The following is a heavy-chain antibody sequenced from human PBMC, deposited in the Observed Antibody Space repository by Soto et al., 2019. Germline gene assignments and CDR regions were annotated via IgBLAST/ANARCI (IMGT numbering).Heavy chain of an antibody. CDR1: GFTFSSYA. D-gene: IGHD2-15*01. J-gene: IGHJ5*02. CDR3: ARSRWVAATPFDP. CDR2: ISYDGSNK. V-gene: IGHV3-30-3*01. Sequence: SLRLSCAASGFTFSSYAMHWVRQAPGKGLEWVAVISYDGSNKYYADSVKGRFTISRDNSKNTLYLQMNSLRAEDTAVYYCARSRWVAATPFDPWGQGTLVTVSS.